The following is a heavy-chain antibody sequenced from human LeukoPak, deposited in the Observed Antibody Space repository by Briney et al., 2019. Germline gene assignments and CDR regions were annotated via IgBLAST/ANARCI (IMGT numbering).Heavy chain of an antibody. CDR1: GGSISSYY. J-gene: IGHJ4*02. CDR3: ARVRMVRGVILKGYFGY. Sequence: SETLSLTCTVSGGSISSYYWSWIRQPPGKGLEWIGYIYYSGSTNYNPSLKSRVTISVDTSKNQFSLKLSSVTAADTAVYYCARVRMVRGVILKGYFGYWGQGTLVTVSS. V-gene: IGHV4-59*01. CDR2: IYYSGST. D-gene: IGHD3-10*01.